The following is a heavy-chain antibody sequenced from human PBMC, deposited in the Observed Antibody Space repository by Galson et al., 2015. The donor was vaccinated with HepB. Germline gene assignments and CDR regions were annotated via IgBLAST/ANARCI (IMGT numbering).Heavy chain of an antibody. D-gene: IGHD2-8*02. CDR2: TYYRSQWFD. Sequence: CAISGDSVSSNSAAWNWIRQPPSRGLEWLGRTYYRSQWFDDYAPSVKSRIIVTPDTTKNQFSLHLSSVTPEDTAVYYCARGLVPWYFDLWGRGTLVTVSS. CDR1: GDSVSSNSAA. V-gene: IGHV6-1*01. J-gene: IGHJ2*01. CDR3: ARGLVPWYFDL.